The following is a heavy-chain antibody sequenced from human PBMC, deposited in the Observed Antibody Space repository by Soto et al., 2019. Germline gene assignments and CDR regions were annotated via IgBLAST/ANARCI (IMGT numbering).Heavy chain of an antibody. CDR2: IYYSGST. D-gene: IGHD4-4*01. CDR1: GGSISRGGYY. CDR3: ARDHSTRGMDV. J-gene: IGHJ6*02. Sequence: SETLSLTCTVSGGSISRGGYYWSWIRQHPGKGLEWIGYIYYSGSTYYNPSLKSRVTISVDTSKNQFSLKLSSVTAADTAVYYCARDHSTRGMDVWGQGTTVTVSS. V-gene: IGHV4-31*03.